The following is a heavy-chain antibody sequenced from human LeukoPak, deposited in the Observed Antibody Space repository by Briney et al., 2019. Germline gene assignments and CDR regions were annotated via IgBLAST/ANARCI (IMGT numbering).Heavy chain of an antibody. CDR2: IDHRGTS. V-gene: IGHV4-39*07. Sequence: SETLSLTCTVSGGSISTSSYYWGWIRQPPGKGLEWIGCIDHRGTSYYNPSLKSRVTMAVDTSKNQFSLKLSSVTAADTAVYYCARGLIAVAGTFIGWFDPWGQGTLVTVSS. D-gene: IGHD6-19*01. CDR1: GGSISTSSYY. CDR3: ARGLIAVAGTFIGWFDP. J-gene: IGHJ5*02.